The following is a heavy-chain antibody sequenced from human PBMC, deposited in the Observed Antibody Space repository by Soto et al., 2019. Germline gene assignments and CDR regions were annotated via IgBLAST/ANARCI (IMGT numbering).Heavy chain of an antibody. Sequence: GESLKISCKCSGYSFTSYWISWVRQMPGKGLEWMGRIDPSDSYTNYSPSFQGHVTISADKSISTAYLQWSSLKASDTAMYYCARWGYSGYDPDYWGQGTLVTVSS. CDR2: IDPSDSYT. J-gene: IGHJ4*02. CDR3: ARWGYSGYDPDY. V-gene: IGHV5-10-1*01. CDR1: GYSFTSYW. D-gene: IGHD5-12*01.